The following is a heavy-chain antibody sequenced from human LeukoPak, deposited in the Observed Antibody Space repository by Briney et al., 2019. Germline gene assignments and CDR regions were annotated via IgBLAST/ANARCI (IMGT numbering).Heavy chain of an antibody. CDR2: IVPIFGTA. CDR3: ARDRRAHLYNWFDP. Sequence: HRASVKVSCKASGYTFTSYAISWVRQAPGQGLEWMGGIVPIFGTANYAQKFQGRVTITADESTSTAYMELSSLRSEDTAVYYCARDRRAHLYNWFDPWGQGTLVTVSS. J-gene: IGHJ5*02. V-gene: IGHV1-69*13. CDR1: GYTFTSYA.